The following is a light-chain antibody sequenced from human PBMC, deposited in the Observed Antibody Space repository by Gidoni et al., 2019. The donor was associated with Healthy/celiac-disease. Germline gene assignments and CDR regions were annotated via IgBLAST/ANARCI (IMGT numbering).Light chain of an antibody. J-gene: IGKJ2*01. Sequence: EIVMTQSPATLSVSPGERATLSCRASQRVNSNLAWYQQKPGQAPRLLIYDASTRATGIPGRFRGSGSGTEFTLFSSLQSEDFAVYYCQQYNNWPPVTFGQGTKLEIK. CDR3: QQYNNWPPVT. CDR1: QRVNSN. V-gene: IGKV3-15*01. CDR2: DAS.